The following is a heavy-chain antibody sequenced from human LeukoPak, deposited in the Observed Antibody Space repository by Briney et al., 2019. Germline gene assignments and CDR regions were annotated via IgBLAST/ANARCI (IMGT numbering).Heavy chain of an antibody. J-gene: IGHJ4*02. V-gene: IGHV3-23*01. CDR1: GFAFSSYA. CDR3: ANEGPNFDY. CDR2: ISGSGDST. Sequence: GGSLRLSCAVSGFAFSSYAMSWVRQAPGKGLEWVSVISGSGDSTHYADSVKGRFTISRDNSKNTVYLQMNSLRVEDTAVYYCANEGPNFDYWGQGTLVTVSS. D-gene: IGHD2-8*01.